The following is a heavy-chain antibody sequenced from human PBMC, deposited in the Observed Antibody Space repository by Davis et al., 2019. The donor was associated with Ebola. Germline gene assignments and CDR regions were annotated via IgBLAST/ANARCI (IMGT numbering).Heavy chain of an antibody. D-gene: IGHD3-3*01. V-gene: IGHV3-33*06. Sequence: GGSLRLSCAASGFTFSSYGMHWVRQAPGTGLEWVAVIWYDGSNKYYADSVKGRFTISRDNSKKTLYLQMNSLRAEDTAVYYCAKSGLSFGVVKYHYGMDVWGKGTTVTVSS. J-gene: IGHJ6*04. CDR3: AKSGLSFGVVKYHYGMDV. CDR1: GFTFSSYG. CDR2: IWYDGSNK.